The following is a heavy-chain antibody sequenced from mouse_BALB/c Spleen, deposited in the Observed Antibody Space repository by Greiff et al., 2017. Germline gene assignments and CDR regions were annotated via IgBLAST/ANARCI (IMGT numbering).Heavy chain of an antibody. Sequence: EVKVVESGGGLVKPVGSLKLSCAASGFTFSSYAMSWVRQTPEKRLEWVASISSGGSTYYPDSVKGRFTISRDNARNILYLQMSSLRSEDTAMYYCARDGNYPYWGQGTTLTVSS. CDR1: GFTFSSYA. D-gene: IGHD2-1*01. CDR2: ISSGGST. V-gene: IGHV5-6-5*01. J-gene: IGHJ2*01. CDR3: ARDGNYPY.